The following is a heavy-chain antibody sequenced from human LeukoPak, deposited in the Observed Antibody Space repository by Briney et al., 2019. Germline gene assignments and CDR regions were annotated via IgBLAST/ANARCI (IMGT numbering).Heavy chain of an antibody. V-gene: IGHV3-11*01. CDR2: ISSSGSTI. D-gene: IGHD3-22*01. J-gene: IGHJ5*02. Sequence: GGSLRLSCAASGFTFSDYYMSWIRQAPGKGLEWVSYISSSGSTIYYADSVKGRFTISRDNAKNSLYLQMNSLRAEDAAVYYCARGYDSSGYEWFDPWGQGTLVTVSS. CDR3: ARGYDSSGYEWFDP. CDR1: GFTFSDYY.